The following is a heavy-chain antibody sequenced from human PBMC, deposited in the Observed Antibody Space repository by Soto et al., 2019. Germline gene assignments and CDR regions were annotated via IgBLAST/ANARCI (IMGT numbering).Heavy chain of an antibody. J-gene: IGHJ6*02. V-gene: IGHV1-69*06. D-gene: IGHD3-10*01. CDR2: ITPVFGTP. CDR3: ARDLPSLEVRSYGMDV. Sequence: SVKVSCKVSGGTFSSYRFSWARQAPGQGLEWMGGITPVFGTPDYAQKFQGRVTVTADRSTNTAYMELSRLTSEDTAVYYCARDLPSLEVRSYGMDVWGQGTTVTVSS. CDR1: GGTFSSYR.